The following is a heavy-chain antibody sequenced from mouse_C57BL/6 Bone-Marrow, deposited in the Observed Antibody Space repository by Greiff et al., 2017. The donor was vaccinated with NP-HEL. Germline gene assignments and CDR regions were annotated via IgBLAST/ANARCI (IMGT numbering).Heavy chain of an antibody. V-gene: IGHV5-17*01. J-gene: IGHJ2*01. Sequence: EVQVVESGGGLVKPGGSLKLSCAASGFTFSDYGMHWVRQAPEKGLEWVAYISSGSSTIYYADTVKGRFTISRDNAKNTLFLQMTSLRSEDTAMYYCARNYGSSYVSLYFDYWGQGTTLTVSS. D-gene: IGHD1-1*01. CDR2: ISSGSSTI. CDR3: ARNYGSSYVSLYFDY. CDR1: GFTFSDYG.